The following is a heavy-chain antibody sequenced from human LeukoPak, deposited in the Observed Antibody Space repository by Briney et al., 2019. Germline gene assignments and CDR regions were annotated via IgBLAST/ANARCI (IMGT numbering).Heavy chain of an antibody. CDR3: ARGPYYYDSSGYGGRFDP. V-gene: IGHV1-69*04. Sequence: SVKVSCKASGGTFSSYAISWVRQAPGQGLEWMGRIIPILGIANYAQKFQGRVTITADKSTSTAYMELSSLRSEDTAVYYCARGPYYYDSSGYGGRFDPWGQGTLVTVSS. D-gene: IGHD3-22*01. J-gene: IGHJ5*02. CDR2: IIPILGIA. CDR1: GGTFSSYA.